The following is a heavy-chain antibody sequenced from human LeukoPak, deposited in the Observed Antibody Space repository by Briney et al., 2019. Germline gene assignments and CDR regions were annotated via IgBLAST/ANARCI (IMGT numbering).Heavy chain of an antibody. CDR1: GGSISSYY. CDR3: AREYCSGGSCWGGAFDI. CDR2: IYYSGST. V-gene: IGHV4-59*01. D-gene: IGHD2-15*01. J-gene: IGHJ3*02. Sequence: SETLSLTCTVSGGSISSYYWSWIRQPPGKGLEWIGYIYYSGSTNYNPSLKSRVTISVDTSKNQFSLKLSSVTAADTAVYYCAREYCSGGSCWGGAFDIWGQGTLVTVSS.